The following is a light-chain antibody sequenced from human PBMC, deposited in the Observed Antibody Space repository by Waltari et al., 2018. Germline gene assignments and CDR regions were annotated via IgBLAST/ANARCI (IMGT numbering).Light chain of an antibody. CDR1: SRDVGGYNY. V-gene: IGLV2-14*01. CDR2: EVS. CDR3: SSYTSSSTPYV. Sequence: QYALTQPASVSGSPGQSITIPCTGTSRDVGGYNYVSWYQQHPGKAPKLMIYEVSNRPSGVSNRFSGSKSGNTASLTISGLQAEDEADYYCSSYTSSSTPYVFGTGTKVTVL. J-gene: IGLJ1*01.